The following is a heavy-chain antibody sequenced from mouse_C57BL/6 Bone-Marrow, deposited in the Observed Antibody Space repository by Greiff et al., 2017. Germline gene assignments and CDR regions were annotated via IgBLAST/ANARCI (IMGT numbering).Heavy chain of an antibody. V-gene: IGHV1-72*01. D-gene: IGHD4-1*01. CDR3: ARSRRGLGQGWFAY. Sequence: QVQLQQPGAELVKPGASVKLSCKASGYTFTSYWMHWVKQRPGRGLEWIGRIDPNSGGTKYNEKFKSKATLTVDKPSSTAYMQLSSLTSEDSAVXYGARSRRGLGQGWFAYWGQGTLVTVSA. CDR2: IDPNSGGT. J-gene: IGHJ3*01. CDR1: GYTFTSYW.